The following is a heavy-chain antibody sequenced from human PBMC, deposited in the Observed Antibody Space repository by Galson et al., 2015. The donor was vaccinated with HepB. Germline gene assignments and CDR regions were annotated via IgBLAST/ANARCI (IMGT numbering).Heavy chain of an antibody. Sequence: SLRLSCAASGFTFSSYAMHWVRQAPGKGLEWVAVISYDGSNKYYADSVKGRFTISRDNSKNTLYLQMNSLRAEDTAVYYCARASGYYDSSGYEVFDYWGQGTLVTVSS. CDR3: ARASGYYDSSGYEVFDY. J-gene: IGHJ4*02. D-gene: IGHD3-22*01. CDR1: GFTFSSYA. CDR2: ISYDGSNK. V-gene: IGHV3-30*04.